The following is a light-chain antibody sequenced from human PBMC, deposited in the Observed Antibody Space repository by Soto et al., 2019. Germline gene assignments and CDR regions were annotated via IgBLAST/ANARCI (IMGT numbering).Light chain of an antibody. J-gene: IGKJ4*01. Sequence: EIVMTQSPATLSVSPGERATLSCRASQSVSSNLAWYQQKPGQAPRLLIYGASTRATGIPARFSGSGSGTEFTRTISSLQSEDFAVYYCQHLGSFGGGTKVEIK. CDR1: QSVSSN. CDR3: QHLGS. CDR2: GAS. V-gene: IGKV3-15*01.